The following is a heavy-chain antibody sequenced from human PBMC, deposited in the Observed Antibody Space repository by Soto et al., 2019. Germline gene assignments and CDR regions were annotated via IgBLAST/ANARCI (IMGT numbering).Heavy chain of an antibody. V-gene: IGHV1-18*01. D-gene: IGHD1-26*01. Sequence: GASVKVSCKASGYTFTSYGISWVRQAPGQGLEWMGWTNPYNGNTNYAQKLQGRVTMTTDTSTSTAYMELRSLRSDDTAVYYCTRDPVGGNWFDHWGQGTLVTVS. CDR1: GYTFTSYG. CDR3: TRDPVGGNWFDH. CDR2: TNPYNGNT. J-gene: IGHJ5*02.